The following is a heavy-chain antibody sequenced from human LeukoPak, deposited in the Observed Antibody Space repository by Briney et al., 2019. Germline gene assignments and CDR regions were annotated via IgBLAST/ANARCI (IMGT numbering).Heavy chain of an antibody. Sequence: GGSLRLSCAASGFTFSSYSMNSVRQAPGKRLECVSSISSSSSYIYYADSVKGRFTISRDNAKNSLYLQMNSLRAEDTAVYYCARDRYDILTGYPELYYFDYWGQGTLVTVSS. CDR3: ARDRYDILTGYPELYYFDY. CDR2: ISSSSSYI. D-gene: IGHD3-9*01. J-gene: IGHJ4*02. V-gene: IGHV3-21*01. CDR1: GFTFSSYS.